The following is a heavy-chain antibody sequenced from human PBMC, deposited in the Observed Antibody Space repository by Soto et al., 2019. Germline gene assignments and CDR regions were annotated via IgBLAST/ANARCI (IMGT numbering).Heavy chain of an antibody. CDR2: INPSAGST. CDR1: GCTFTNYY. Sequence: ASVKVSCKASGCTFTNYYMHWGRQAPGQELEWMGIINPSAGSTSYAQKFQDRVTMTRHTSTSTVYMELISLTYEDTDVFYFAINRGWHGLIWWFDPWGQGTLVTV. V-gene: IGHV1-46*01. D-gene: IGHD3-10*01. J-gene: IGHJ5*02. CDR3: AINRGWHGLIWWFDP.